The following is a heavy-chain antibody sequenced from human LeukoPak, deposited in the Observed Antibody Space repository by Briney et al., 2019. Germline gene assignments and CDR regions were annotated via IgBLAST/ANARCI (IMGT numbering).Heavy chain of an antibody. CDR2: IKIKADGGTT. J-gene: IGHJ5*02. CDR1: GFIFSNAR. V-gene: IGHV3-15*01. CDR3: STFRVIRDP. D-gene: IGHD3-10*01. Sequence: PGGSLRLSCAASGFIFSNARMSWVRQAPGKGLEWVGRIKIKADGGTTDYAAPVKGRFSISRDDSKSMLYLEMNSLKTEDTAVYYCSTFRVIRDPWGQGTLVTVS.